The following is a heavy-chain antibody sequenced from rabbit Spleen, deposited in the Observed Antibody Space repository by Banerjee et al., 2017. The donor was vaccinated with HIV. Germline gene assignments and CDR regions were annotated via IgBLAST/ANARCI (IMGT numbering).Heavy chain of an antibody. Sequence: QEQLEESGGDLVKPEGSLTLTCTASGFTFSSSYWMSWVRQAPGKRPEWIACIYNGDGSTYYASWAKGRFTISKTSSTAVTLQMTSLTAADTATYFCARDGPGGSYFALWGQGTLVTVS. D-gene: IGHD8-1*01. V-gene: IGHV1S45*01. J-gene: IGHJ3*01. CDR2: IYNGDGST. CDR1: GFTFSSSYW. CDR3: ARDGPGGSYFAL.